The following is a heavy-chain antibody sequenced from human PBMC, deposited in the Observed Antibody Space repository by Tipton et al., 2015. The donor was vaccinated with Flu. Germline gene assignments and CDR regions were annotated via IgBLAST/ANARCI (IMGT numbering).Heavy chain of an antibody. D-gene: IGHD6-6*01. CDR1: GFSVSSSY. J-gene: IGHJ2*01. CDR3: ARDTVRSSSSVWYFDL. Sequence: GSLRLSCAASGFSVSSSYMSWVRQAPGKGLEWVSVFYSAGTTYYADSVRGRFTISRDNSKNTVYLHMNNLRAEDTAVYYCARDTVRSSSSVWYFDLWGRGTLVTVSS. CDR2: FYSAGTT. V-gene: IGHV3-53*01.